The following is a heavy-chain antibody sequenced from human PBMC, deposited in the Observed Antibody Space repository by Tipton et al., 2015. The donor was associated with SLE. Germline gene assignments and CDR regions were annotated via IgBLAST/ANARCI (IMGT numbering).Heavy chain of an antibody. J-gene: IGHJ4*02. CDR1: GYSISSGYY. Sequence: TLSLTCAVSGYSISSGYYWGWIRQPPGKGLEWIGSIYYSGSTYYNPSLESRVTISIDTSKNQFSLKLTSVTAADTAVYFCARDRSSVSDWGQGTQVIVSP. D-gene: IGHD5/OR15-5a*01. V-gene: IGHV4-38-2*02. CDR2: IYYSGST. CDR3: ARDRSSVSD.